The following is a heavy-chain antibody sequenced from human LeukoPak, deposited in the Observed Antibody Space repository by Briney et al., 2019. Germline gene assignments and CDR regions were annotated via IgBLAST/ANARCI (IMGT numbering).Heavy chain of an antibody. D-gene: IGHD6-13*01. CDR3: ATAGGSSINWYMMAY. Sequence: ASVKVSCNVSGYTLTELSMNWVRQAPGKGLEWMGDFDPEDGETIYAQKFQGRVTMTEDTSTDTAYMELSSLRSEDTAVYYCATAGGSSINWYMMAYWGQGTLVTVSA. CDR2: FDPEDGET. J-gene: IGHJ4*02. V-gene: IGHV1-24*01. CDR1: GYTLTELS.